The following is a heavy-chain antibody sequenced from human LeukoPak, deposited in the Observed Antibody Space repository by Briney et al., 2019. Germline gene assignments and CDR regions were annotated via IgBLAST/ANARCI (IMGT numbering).Heavy chain of an antibody. V-gene: IGHV4-59*01. CDR1: GGSISSYY. D-gene: IGHD3-3*01. Sequence: PSETLSLTCTVSGGSISSYYWSWIRQPPGKGLEWIGYIYYSGSTNYNPSLKSRVTISVDTSKSQFSLKLSSVTAADTAVYYCARTYYDFWSGYSSFDYWGQGTLVTVSS. CDR2: IYYSGST. CDR3: ARTYYDFWSGYSSFDY. J-gene: IGHJ4*02.